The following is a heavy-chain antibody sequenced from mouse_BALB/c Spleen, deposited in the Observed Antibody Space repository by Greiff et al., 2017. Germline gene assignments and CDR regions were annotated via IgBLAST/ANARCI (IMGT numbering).Heavy chain of an antibody. CDR1: GYTFTSYC. CDR3: ARQPPYCYGSSYAMDY. D-gene: IGHD1-1*01. V-gene: IGHV1S81*02. CDR2: INPGNGRT. Sequence: QVQLQQPGADLVKPGASVKLSCKASGYTFTSYCMPWVKQRPGQGLEWIGEINPGNGRTNYHEKFKSKVTLTVDNSSSTDYMQLSSLTSEGSAVYYCARQPPYCYGSSYAMDYWGQGTSVTVSA. J-gene: IGHJ4*01.